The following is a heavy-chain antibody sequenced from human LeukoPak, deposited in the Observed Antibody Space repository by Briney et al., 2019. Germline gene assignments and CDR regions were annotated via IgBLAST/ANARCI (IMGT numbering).Heavy chain of an antibody. CDR1: GFTFSSYA. CDR2: ISYDGSNE. J-gene: IGHJ4*02. D-gene: IGHD3-22*01. Sequence: PGRSLRLSCAASGFTFSSYAMHWVRQAPGKGLEWVAVISYDGSNEYYTDSVRGRFTISRDNSKNTLYLQMNTLRPEDTAVYYCARDHDTGGYYRYYFDYWGQGTLVTVSS. CDR3: ARDHDTGGYYRYYFDY. V-gene: IGHV3-30-3*01.